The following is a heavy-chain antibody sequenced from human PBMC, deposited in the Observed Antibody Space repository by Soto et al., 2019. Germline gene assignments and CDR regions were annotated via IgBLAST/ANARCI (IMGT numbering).Heavy chain of an antibody. CDR1: GYSFTSYW. J-gene: IGHJ5*02. CDR2: IDPSDSYT. V-gene: IGHV5-10-1*01. CDR3: ARSQVFRYFDWQENWCDP. Sequence: PGESLKVSCKGSGYSFTSYWISWVRQMPGKGLEWMGRIDPSDSYTNYSPSFQGHVTISADKSISTAYLQWSSLKASDTAMYYCARSQVFRYFDWQENWCDPSGQGCQVADSS. D-gene: IGHD3-9*01.